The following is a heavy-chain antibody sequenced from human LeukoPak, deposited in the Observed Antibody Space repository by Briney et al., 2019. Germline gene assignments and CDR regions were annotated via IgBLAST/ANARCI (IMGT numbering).Heavy chain of an antibody. J-gene: IGHJ4*02. CDR2: IKQDGSEK. CDR1: GFTFSSYW. V-gene: IGHV3-7*03. Sequence: PGGSLRLSCAASGFTFSSYWMSWVRQAPGKGLEWVANIKQDGSEKYYVDSVKGRFTISRDNAKNSLYLQMNSLTAEDTAVYYCAGGRDTAVAGPGGYFDYWAQGTLVTVSS. CDR3: AGGRDTAVAGPGGYFDY. D-gene: IGHD6-19*01.